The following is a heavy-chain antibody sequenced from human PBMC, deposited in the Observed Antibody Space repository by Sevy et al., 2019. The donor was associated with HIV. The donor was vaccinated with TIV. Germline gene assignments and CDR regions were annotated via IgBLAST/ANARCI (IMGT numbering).Heavy chain of an antibody. Sequence: ASVKVSCKASGYTFTSYGISWVRQAPGQGLEWMGWISAYNGNTIYAQKLQGRVTMTTDTSTSTAYMELRSLRSDDTAVYYCARDLIHIGSSWYLDYWGQGTLVTVSS. CDR2: ISAYNGNT. CDR1: GYTFTSYG. V-gene: IGHV1-18*01. CDR3: ARDLIHIGSSWYLDY. J-gene: IGHJ4*02. D-gene: IGHD6-13*01.